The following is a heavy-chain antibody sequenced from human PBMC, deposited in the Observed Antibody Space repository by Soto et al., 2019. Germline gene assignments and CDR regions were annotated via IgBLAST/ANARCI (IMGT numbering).Heavy chain of an antibody. CDR1: GGSITSSSYY. CDR3: ATQEVGGTYVYTFDP. J-gene: IGHJ5*02. V-gene: IGHV4-39*01. D-gene: IGHD1-26*01. Sequence: QLHLRESGPGLVKPSETLSLTSTVSGGSITSSSYYWGWIRQPPGKGLEWIGSIYYSGSTYYNPSLKSRVTISVDTSKNQFSLKLSSVTAADTAVYYFATQEVGGTYVYTFDPWGQGTLVTVSS. CDR2: IYYSGST.